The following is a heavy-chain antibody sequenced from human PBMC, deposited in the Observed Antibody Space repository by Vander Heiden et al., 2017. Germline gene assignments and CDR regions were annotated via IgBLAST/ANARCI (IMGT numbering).Heavy chain of an antibody. CDR2: IYPADSDT. V-gene: IGHV5-51*01. D-gene: IGHD6-19*01. CDR3: ARRDSGWNPFDY. J-gene: IGHJ4*02. Sequence: EVQLVQSGAEVKKPGESLKISCKGSGYSFTNYWVGWVRQMPGKGLGWMGIIYPADSDTRYSPSFRGQVTISADKSISTAYLQWSSLKASDTGMYYCARRDSGWNPFDYWGQGTLVTVSS. CDR1: GYSFTNYW.